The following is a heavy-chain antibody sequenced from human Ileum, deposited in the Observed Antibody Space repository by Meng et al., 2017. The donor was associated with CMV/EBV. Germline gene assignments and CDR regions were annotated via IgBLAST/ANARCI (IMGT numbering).Heavy chain of an antibody. CDR1: GFTFSTNA. Sequence: QVQLVQSVGGVVQPEGSLTLSCQTSGFTFSTNAMHWVRQAPGKGLEWVGFIRSHGSEKYYVDSVKGRFTVSRDNSNNVLHLQMDSLRAEDTAIYYCAKDLSGSTPYWGQGTLVTVSS. D-gene: IGHD5-12*01. J-gene: IGHJ4*02. V-gene: IGHV3-30*02. CDR3: AKDLSGSTPY. CDR2: IRSHGSEK.